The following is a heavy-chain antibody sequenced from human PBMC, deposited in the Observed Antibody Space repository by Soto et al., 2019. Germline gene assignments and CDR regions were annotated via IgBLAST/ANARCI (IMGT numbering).Heavy chain of an antibody. J-gene: IGHJ3*02. CDR3: AFEYSSSSGAFDI. D-gene: IGHD6-6*01. V-gene: IGHV1-2*04. Sequence: QVQLVQSGAEVKKPGASVKVSCKASGYTFTGYYMYWVRQAPGQGLEWMGWINPNSGGTNYAQKFQGWVTMTRDTSISTAYMELSRLRSDDTAVYYCAFEYSSSSGAFDIWGQGTMVTVSS. CDR2: INPNSGGT. CDR1: GYTFTGYY.